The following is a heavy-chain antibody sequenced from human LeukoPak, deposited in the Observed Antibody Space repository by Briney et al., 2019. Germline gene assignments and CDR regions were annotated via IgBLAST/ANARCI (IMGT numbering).Heavy chain of an antibody. D-gene: IGHD1-20*01. Sequence: GGSLRLSCAASGFTFSSYEMNWVRQAPGQGLEWVSYISSRGSTIFYADSVKGRFTISRDNAKNLLYLQMNSLRAEDTVVYYCVVSITGTYDYWGQGTLVTVSS. J-gene: IGHJ4*02. CDR2: ISSRGSTI. CDR1: GFTFSSYE. CDR3: VVSITGTYDY. V-gene: IGHV3-48*03.